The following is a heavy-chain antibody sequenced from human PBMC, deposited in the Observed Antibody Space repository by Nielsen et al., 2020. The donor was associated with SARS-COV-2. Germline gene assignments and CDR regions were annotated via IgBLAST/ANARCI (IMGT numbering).Heavy chain of an antibody. Sequence: ASVKVSCKASGYTFTSYDINWVRQATGQGLEWMGWMNPNSGNTGYAQKFQGRVTMTRNTSISTAYMELSSLRSEDTAVYYCARAYYYDSSGYYSGLDAFDIWGQGTMVTVSS. CDR3: ARAYYYDSSGYYSGLDAFDI. V-gene: IGHV1-8*01. CDR2: MNPNSGNT. D-gene: IGHD3-22*01. J-gene: IGHJ3*02. CDR1: GYTFTSYD.